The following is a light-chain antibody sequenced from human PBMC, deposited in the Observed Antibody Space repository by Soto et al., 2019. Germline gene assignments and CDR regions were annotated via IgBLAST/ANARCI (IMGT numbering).Light chain of an antibody. CDR2: EVS. CDR3: TSYAGSNIWV. J-gene: IGLJ3*02. CDR1: SSDVGAYNY. Sequence: QSVLTQPPSASGSPGQSVTISCTGTSSDVGAYNYVSWYQQYPGKAPKLMIYEVSKRPSGVPDRFSGSKYGKTASLTVSGLQPEDEADYYCTSYAGSNIWVFGGGTKLTVL. V-gene: IGLV2-8*01.